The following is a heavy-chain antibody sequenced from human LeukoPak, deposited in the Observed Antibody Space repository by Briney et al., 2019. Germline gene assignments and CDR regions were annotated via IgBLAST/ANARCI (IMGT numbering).Heavy chain of an antibody. CDR1: GFTFSSYG. CDR2: IWYDGSNK. D-gene: IGHD3-3*01. Sequence: GGSLRLSCAASGFTFSSYGMHWVRQAPGKGLEWVAVIWYDGSNKYYADSVKGRFTISRDNSKNTLYLQMNSLRAEDTAVYYCARERKGRSGYSYYYYYYGMDVWGQGTTVTVSS. V-gene: IGHV3-33*01. J-gene: IGHJ6*02. CDR3: ARERKGRSGYSYYYYYYGMDV.